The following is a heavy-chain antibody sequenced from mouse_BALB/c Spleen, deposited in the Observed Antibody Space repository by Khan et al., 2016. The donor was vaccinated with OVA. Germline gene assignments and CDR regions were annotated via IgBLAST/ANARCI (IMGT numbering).Heavy chain of an antibody. CDR2: IFPGGGYT. V-gene: IGHV1-63*02. D-gene: IGHD6-2*01. J-gene: IGHJ2*01. Sequence: QVQLQQSGAELARPGTSVKMSCKAAGYTFTNYWIGWVKQRPGQGLEWIGDIFPGGGYTNYDQKFKGRATLTADKSSSTAYMQLSSLTSEDSAIYYYAREGADSWTCDCFAYWGQGTTLTVSS. CDR1: GYTFTNYW. CDR3: AREGADSWTCDCFAY.